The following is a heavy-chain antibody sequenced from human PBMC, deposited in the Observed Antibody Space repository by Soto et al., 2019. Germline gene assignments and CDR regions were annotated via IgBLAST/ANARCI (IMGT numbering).Heavy chain of an antibody. Sequence: GGSLRLSCAASGFTFSTYAMHWVRQAPGKGLEYVSAITSSGGNTDYASYVKGRFTISRDNSKNTLYLQMGSLRAEDMAVYYYARRIPFGYGMDVWGQGTTVTVS. D-gene: IGHD2-21*01. CDR1: GFTFSTYA. J-gene: IGHJ6*02. V-gene: IGHV3-64*01. CDR3: ARRIPFGYGMDV. CDR2: ITSSGGNT.